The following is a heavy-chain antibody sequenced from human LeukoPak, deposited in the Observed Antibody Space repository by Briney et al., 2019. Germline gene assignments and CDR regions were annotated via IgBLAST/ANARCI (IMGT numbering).Heavy chain of an antibody. V-gene: IGHV4-59*01. CDR2: IYYSGST. J-gene: IGHJ3*02. CDR3: ARVWGYSYGRGAFDI. Sequence: SETLSLTCTVSGGSLSSYYWSWLRQPPGKGLEWIGYIYYSGSTNYNPSLKSRVTISVDTSKNQFSLKLSSVTAADTAVYYCARVWGYSYGRGAFDIWGQGTMVTVSS. D-gene: IGHD5-18*01. CDR1: GGSLSSYY.